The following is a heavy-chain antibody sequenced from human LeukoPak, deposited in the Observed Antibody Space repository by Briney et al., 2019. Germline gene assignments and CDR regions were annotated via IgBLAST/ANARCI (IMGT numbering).Heavy chain of an antibody. CDR3: ARRGGYKYGYNH. CDR1: GGSVSSEGYY. D-gene: IGHD5-18*01. V-gene: IGHV4-61*08. Sequence: SETLSLTCTVSGGSVSSEGYYWSWIRQPPGKGLEWIGYIYNSGSTNYNPSLKSRVTISVDTSKNQFSLKLSSVTAADTAVYYCARRGGYKYGYNHWGQGILVTVSS. CDR2: IYNSGST. J-gene: IGHJ5*02.